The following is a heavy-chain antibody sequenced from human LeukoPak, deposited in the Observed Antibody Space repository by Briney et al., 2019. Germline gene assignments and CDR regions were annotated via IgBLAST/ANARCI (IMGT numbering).Heavy chain of an antibody. CDR1: GFTFSSYA. V-gene: IGHV3-30*04. Sequence: PGRSLRLSCAASGFTFSSYAMHWVRQAPGKGLEWVAVISYDGSNKYYADSVKGRFTISRDNSKNTLYRQMNSLRAEDTAVYYCARDWNYYGSGSYYNLYFDYWGQGTLVTVSS. J-gene: IGHJ4*02. CDR3: ARDWNYYGSGSYYNLYFDY. CDR2: ISYDGSNK. D-gene: IGHD3-10*01.